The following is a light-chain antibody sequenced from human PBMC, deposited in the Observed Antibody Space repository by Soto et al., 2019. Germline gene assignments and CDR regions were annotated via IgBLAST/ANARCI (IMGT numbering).Light chain of an antibody. CDR1: SSDVGGYNY. V-gene: IGLV2-11*01. CDR2: DVS. Sequence: QSALTQPRSVSGSPGQSVTISCTGTSSDVGGYNYVSWYQQHPGKAPKLMIYDVSKRPSGVPDRFSGSKSGTSASLAISGLQSEDEADYYCAAWDDSLNWVFGGGTKLTVL. J-gene: IGLJ3*02. CDR3: AAWDDSLNWV.